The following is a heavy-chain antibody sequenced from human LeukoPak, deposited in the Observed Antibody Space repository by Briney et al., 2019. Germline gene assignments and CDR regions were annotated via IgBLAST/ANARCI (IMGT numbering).Heavy chain of an antibody. CDR1: GYTFTGYY. CDR2: INPNSGGT. D-gene: IGHD6-13*01. V-gene: IGHV1-2*02. CDR3: ARGGIAAAGFYFYYMDV. J-gene: IGHJ6*03. Sequence: ASVKVSCKASGYTFTGYYMHWVRQAPGQGLEWMGWINPNSGGTNYAQKFQGRVTMTRDTSISTAYMELSRLRSDDTAVYSCARGGIAAAGFYFYYMDVWGKGTTVTISS.